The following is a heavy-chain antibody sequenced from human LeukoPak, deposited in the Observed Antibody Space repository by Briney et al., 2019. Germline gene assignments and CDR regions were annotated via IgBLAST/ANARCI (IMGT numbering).Heavy chain of an antibody. V-gene: IGHV1-8*03. Sequence: ASVKVSCKASGYTFTSYAINWVRQATGQGLEWMGWMNPNSGNTGYAQKFQGRVAITRNTSISTAYMELSSPRSEDTAVYYCARRRSIAAAGKYWFDPWGQGTLVTVSS. CDR3: ARRRSIAAAGKYWFDP. D-gene: IGHD6-13*01. J-gene: IGHJ5*02. CDR1: GYTFTSYA. CDR2: MNPNSGNT.